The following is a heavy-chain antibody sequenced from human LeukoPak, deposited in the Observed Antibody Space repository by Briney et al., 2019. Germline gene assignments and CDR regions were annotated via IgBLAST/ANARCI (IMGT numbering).Heavy chain of an antibody. CDR1: GGSISSGDYY. J-gene: IGHJ3*02. D-gene: IGHD3-3*01. Sequence: SETLSLTCTVSGGSISSGDYYWSWIRQPPGKGLEWIGYIYYSGSTYYNPSLKSRVTISVDTSKNQFSLELSSVTAADTAVYYCARERSITIFGVVTADAFDIWGQGTMVTVSS. V-gene: IGHV4-30-4*01. CDR3: ARERSITIFGVVTADAFDI. CDR2: IYYSGST.